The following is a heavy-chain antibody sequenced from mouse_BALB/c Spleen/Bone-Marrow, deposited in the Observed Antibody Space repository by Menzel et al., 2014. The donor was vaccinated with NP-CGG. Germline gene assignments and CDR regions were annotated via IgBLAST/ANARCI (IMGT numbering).Heavy chain of an antibody. V-gene: IGHV1-61*01. Sequence: QVQLQQSGAELVRPGASVQLSCKTSGYSFTSYWMNWVKQRPGHGLEWIGMIHPSDTETRLNQRFKDKATLTVDKSSSTAHMQLNSPTSEDSAVYYCARLEGNYGSTFAYWGQGTLGTGAA. J-gene: IGHJ3*01. CDR1: GYSFTSYW. D-gene: IGHD1-1*01. CDR3: ARLEGNYGSTFAY. CDR2: IHPSDTET.